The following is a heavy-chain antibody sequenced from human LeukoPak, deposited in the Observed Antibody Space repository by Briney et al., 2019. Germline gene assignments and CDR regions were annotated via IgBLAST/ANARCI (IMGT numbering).Heavy chain of an antibody. V-gene: IGHV4-39*01. CDR2: IYYGGST. CDR3: ARRVLEAVTGTGGFDY. J-gene: IGHJ4*02. Sequence: SETLSLTCTVSGGSISSSSYYWGWIRQPPGKGLEWIGSIYYGGSTYYNPSPKSRVTISVDTSKNQFSLRLSSVTAADTAVYYCARRVLEAVTGTGGFDYWGQGTLVTVSS. D-gene: IGHD6-19*01. CDR1: GGSISSSSYY.